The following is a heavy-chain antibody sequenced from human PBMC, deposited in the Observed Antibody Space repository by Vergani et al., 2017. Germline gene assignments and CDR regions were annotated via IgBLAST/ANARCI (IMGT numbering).Heavy chain of an antibody. J-gene: IGHJ4*02. D-gene: IGHD6-13*01. CDR1: GYTFTSYA. V-gene: IGHV1-3*01. CDR3: ARFYIAAAPFDY. CDR2: INAGNGNT. Sequence: QVQLVQSGAEVKKPGASVKASCKASGYTFTSYAMHWVRQAPGQRLEWMGWINAGNGNTKYSQKFQGRVTITRDTSASKAYMELSSLRSEYTAVYYCARFYIAAAPFDYWGQGTLVTVSS.